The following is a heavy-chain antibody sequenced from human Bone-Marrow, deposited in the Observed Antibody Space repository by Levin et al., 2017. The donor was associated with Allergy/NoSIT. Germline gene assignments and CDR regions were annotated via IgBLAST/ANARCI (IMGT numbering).Heavy chain of an antibody. CDR1: GFTFRSYG. J-gene: IGHJ4*02. V-gene: IGHV3-30*18. Sequence: PGGSLRLSCVASGFTFRSYGMYWVRQAPGKGLEWVAVISYDGSHMDYADSVKGRFTISRDDSNNTLYLQMSNLRDEDTAVYYCAKEQGILRYFDWLHYWGQGTLVTVSS. CDR3: AKEQGILRYFDWLHY. CDR2: ISYDGSHM. D-gene: IGHD3-9*01.